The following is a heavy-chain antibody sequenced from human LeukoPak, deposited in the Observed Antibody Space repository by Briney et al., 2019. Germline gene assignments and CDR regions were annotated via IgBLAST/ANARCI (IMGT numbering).Heavy chain of an antibody. D-gene: IGHD2-2*01. Sequence: SVKVSCKASGGTFSSYAISWVRQAPGQGLEWMGGIIPIFGTANYAQKFQGRVTITADESTGTAYMELSSLRSEDTAVYYCARGEVVPAAIPFDYWGQGTLVTVSS. J-gene: IGHJ4*02. V-gene: IGHV1-69*13. CDR1: GGTFSSYA. CDR2: IIPIFGTA. CDR3: ARGEVVPAAIPFDY.